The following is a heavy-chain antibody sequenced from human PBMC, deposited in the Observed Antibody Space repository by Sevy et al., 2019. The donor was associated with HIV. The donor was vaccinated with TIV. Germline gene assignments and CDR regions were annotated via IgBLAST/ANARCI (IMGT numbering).Heavy chain of an antibody. Sequence: SETLSLTCAVHYGAFSGYYWNWIRQVPGKGLEWIGEINESGITYYNPSLKSRVTISVDTSKKQCSLKLNSVTAVDSAVYFCARSPPVVVVPGAPSWFDPWGQGTLVTVSS. CDR1: YGAFSGYY. V-gene: IGHV4-34*01. D-gene: IGHD2-2*01. CDR2: INESGIT. CDR3: ARSPPVVVVPGAPSWFDP. J-gene: IGHJ5*02.